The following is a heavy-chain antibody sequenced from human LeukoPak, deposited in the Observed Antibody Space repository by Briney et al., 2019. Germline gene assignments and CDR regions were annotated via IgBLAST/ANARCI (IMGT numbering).Heavy chain of an antibody. D-gene: IGHD1-7*01. J-gene: IGHJ1*01. CDR1: GFTFSSYG. V-gene: IGHV3-30*02. CDR3: AKDKNWNYGWDFQH. CDR2: IRYDGSNK. Sequence: GGSLRLSCAASGFTFSSYGMHWVRQAPGKGLEWVAFIRYDGSNKYYADSVKGRFTISRDNSKNTLYLQMNSLRAEDTAVYYCAKDKNWNYGWDFQHWGQGTLVTVSS.